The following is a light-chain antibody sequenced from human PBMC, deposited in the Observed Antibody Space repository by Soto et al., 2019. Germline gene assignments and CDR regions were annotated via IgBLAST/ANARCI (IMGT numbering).Light chain of an antibody. CDR1: QSVSSY. Sequence: EIVLTQSPATLSLSPGERATLSCRASQSVSSYLAWYQQKPGQAPRLLIYDASNRATGIPARFSGSGSGTDFTRTISRLEPEDFAVYYCQQRSNWPLPLIFCGGTKVEIK. V-gene: IGKV3-11*01. CDR3: QQRSNWPLPLI. CDR2: DAS. J-gene: IGKJ4*01.